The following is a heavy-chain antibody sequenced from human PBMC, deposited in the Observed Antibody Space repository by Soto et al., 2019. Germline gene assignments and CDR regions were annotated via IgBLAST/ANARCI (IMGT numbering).Heavy chain of an antibody. V-gene: IGHV4-61*01. J-gene: IGHJ6*02. CDR3: ARVGCSSTSCYQARSYYYYGMDV. CDR1: GGSVSSGSYY. CDR2: IYYSGST. D-gene: IGHD2-2*01. Sequence: SETLSLTCTVSGGSVSSGSYYWSWIRQPPGKGLEWIGYIYYSGSTNYNPSLKSRVTISVDTSKNQFSLKLSSVTAADTAVYYRARVGCSSTSCYQARSYYYYGMDVWGQGTTVTVSS.